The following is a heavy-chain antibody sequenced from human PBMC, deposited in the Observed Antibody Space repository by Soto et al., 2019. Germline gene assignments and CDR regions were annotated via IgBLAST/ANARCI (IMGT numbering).Heavy chain of an antibody. CDR1: GFTFSSYG. V-gene: IGHV3-30*18. D-gene: IGHD3-3*01. J-gene: IGHJ6*02. Sequence: GGSLRLSCAASGFTFSSYGMHWVRQAPGKGLEWVAVISYDGSNKYYADSVKGRFTISRDNSKNTLYLQMNSLRAEDTAVYYCAKGRPRITIFGVVGHYYYGMDVWGQGTTVTVSS. CDR2: ISYDGSNK. CDR3: AKGRPRITIFGVVGHYYYGMDV.